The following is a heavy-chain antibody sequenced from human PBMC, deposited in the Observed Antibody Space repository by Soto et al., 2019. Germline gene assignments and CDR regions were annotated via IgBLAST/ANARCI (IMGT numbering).Heavy chain of an antibody. CDR2: INCGNGNT. CDR1: GYTFTKYA. J-gene: IGHJ5*02. D-gene: IGHD2-15*01. Sequence: QVQLLQFGAEVKKPGASVKVSCEASGYTFTKYALHWVRQAPGQRPEWMGWINCGNGNTKYSQKFQGRVTITRDTSASAAYMELSSLRFEDTAVYYCARGEGYCSGGTCFRWFDPWGQGTLVTVSS. V-gene: IGHV1-3*01. CDR3: ARGEGYCSGGTCFRWFDP.